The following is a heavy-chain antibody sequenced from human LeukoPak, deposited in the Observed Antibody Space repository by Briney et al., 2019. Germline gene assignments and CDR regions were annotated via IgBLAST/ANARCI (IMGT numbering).Heavy chain of an antibody. V-gene: IGHV4-34*01. CDR1: GGSFSGYY. CDR3: ARGPSFWKDY. D-gene: IGHD3-3*01. CDR2: INHSGST. Sequence: SETLSLTCAVYGGSFSGYYWSWIRQPPGKGLEWTGEINHSGSTNYNPSLKSRVTISVDTSKNQFSLKLSSVTAADTAVYYCARGPSFWKDYWGQGTLVTVSS. J-gene: IGHJ4*02.